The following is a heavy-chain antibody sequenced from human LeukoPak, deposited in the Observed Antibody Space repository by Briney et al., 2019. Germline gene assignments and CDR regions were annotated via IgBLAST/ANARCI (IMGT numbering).Heavy chain of an antibody. CDR1: TVSFSGGAYY. CDR2: IYYDGST. Sequence: PSETLSLTCNVSTVSFSGGAYYWSWIRQYPGKGLEWIGYIYYDGSTCYKPSLRSRVSISIDTSKNQFSLNLTSVTAADTAVYYCARRSSGYYVFDFWGQGILVTVSS. J-gene: IGHJ4*02. CDR3: ARRSSGYYVFDF. V-gene: IGHV4-31*03. D-gene: IGHD3-22*01.